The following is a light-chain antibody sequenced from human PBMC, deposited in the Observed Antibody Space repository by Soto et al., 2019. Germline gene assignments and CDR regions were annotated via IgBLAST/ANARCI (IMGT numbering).Light chain of an antibody. CDR2: EVS. Sequence: QSALTQPASVSGSPGQSITISCTGTSSDVGGYNYVSWYQQHPGKAPKLMIYEVSNRPSGVSNRFSGSKSGNTASLTISGLQPETKANYSSNPYTTTSPLNFFGTGTNLTVL. V-gene: IGLV2-14*01. CDR1: SSDVGGYNY. CDR3: NPYTTTSPLNF. J-gene: IGLJ1*01.